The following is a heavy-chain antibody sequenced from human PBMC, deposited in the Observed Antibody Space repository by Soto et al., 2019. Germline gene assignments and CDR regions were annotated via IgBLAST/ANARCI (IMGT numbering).Heavy chain of an antibody. Sequence: GASVKVSCKASGGTFSSYAISWVRQAPGQGLEWMGGIIPIFGTANYAQKFQGRVTITADESTSTAYMELGSLRSEDTAVYYCARLPYCSGGSCYVVNWFDPWGQGTLVTVSS. CDR2: IIPIFGTA. CDR1: GGTFSSYA. D-gene: IGHD2-15*01. CDR3: ARLPYCSGGSCYVVNWFDP. V-gene: IGHV1-69*13. J-gene: IGHJ5*02.